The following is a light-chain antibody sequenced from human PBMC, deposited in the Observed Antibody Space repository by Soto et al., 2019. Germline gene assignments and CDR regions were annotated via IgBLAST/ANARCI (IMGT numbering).Light chain of an antibody. V-gene: IGLV2-23*01. CDR1: SSDVGSYNL. Sequence: QSALTQSASVSGSPGQSITISCTGTSSDVGSYNLVSWYQQHPGKAPKLMIYEGSKRPSGVSNRLSGSKSGNTASLTISGLQAEDEADYFCCSYAGSSTFVFGTGTKLTVL. CDR3: CSYAGSSTFV. J-gene: IGLJ1*01. CDR2: EGS.